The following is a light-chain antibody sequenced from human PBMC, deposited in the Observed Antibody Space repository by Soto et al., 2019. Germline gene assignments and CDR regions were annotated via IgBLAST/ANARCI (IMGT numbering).Light chain of an antibody. Sequence: QSVLTQPPSLSGAPGQRVTISCTGSSSNIGAGYDVHWYQQLPVTAPKLLIYGNTNRPSGVPDRFSGSKSGTSASLAITGLQAEDEAHYYCQSYDSSLSGSVFGGGTKLTVL. J-gene: IGLJ3*02. CDR3: QSYDSSLSGSV. V-gene: IGLV1-40*01. CDR1: SSNIGAGYD. CDR2: GNT.